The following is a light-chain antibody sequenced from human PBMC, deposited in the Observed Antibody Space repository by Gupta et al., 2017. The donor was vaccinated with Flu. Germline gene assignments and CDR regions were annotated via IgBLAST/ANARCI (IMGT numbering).Light chain of an antibody. V-gene: IGLV1-40*01. CDR2: EDN. J-gene: IGLJ3*02. Sequence: QSVLTQPPSVSGAPGQRVTISCTGSSSNVGATYGVHWYQQLPGTAPKLLIYEDNNRPSGVPDRFSGSKSGTSASLAITGLQAEDEADYYCQSYDSTLSGCVFGGGTKLTVL. CDR3: QSYDSTLSGCV. CDR1: SSNVGATYG.